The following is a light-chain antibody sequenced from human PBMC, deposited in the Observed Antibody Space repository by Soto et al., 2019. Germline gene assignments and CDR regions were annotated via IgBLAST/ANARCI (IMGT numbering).Light chain of an antibody. V-gene: IGKV3-20*01. CDR3: QQYGSAPWT. Sequence: EIVLTQSPGTLSLSPGERATISCRASQSVNNKYLAWYQQKVGQPPRPLIYGATNRARGIPDRFGGSGSGTDFPLPVSRLEPEDFAVYHCQQYGSAPWTFGQGTKVE. CDR2: GAT. CDR1: QSVNNKY. J-gene: IGKJ1*01.